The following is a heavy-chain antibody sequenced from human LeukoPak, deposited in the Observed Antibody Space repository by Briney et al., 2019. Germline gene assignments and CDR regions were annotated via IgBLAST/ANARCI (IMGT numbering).Heavy chain of an antibody. CDR2: IYYSGST. CDR1: GGSISSYY. CDR3: ARVDFWSGYQFDY. J-gene: IGHJ4*02. D-gene: IGHD3-3*01. V-gene: IGHV4-59*01. Sequence: PSETLSLTCTVSGGSISSYYWNWIRQPPGKGLEWIGYIYYSGSTNYNPSLKSRVTISVDTSKNQFSPKLSSVTAADTAVYYCARVDFWSGYQFDYWGQGTLVTVSS.